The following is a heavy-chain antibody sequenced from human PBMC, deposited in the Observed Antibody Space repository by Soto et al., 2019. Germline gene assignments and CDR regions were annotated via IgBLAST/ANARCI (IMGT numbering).Heavy chain of an antibody. CDR2: IYYSGST. J-gene: IGHJ6*02. CDR1: GGSISSSSYY. D-gene: IGHD6-13*01. V-gene: IGHV4-39*01. Sequence: QLQLQESGPGLVKPSETLSLTCTVSGGSISSSSYYWGWIRQPPGKGLEWIGSIYYSGSTYYNPSLKSRVTISVDTSKNQFSLKLSSVTAADTAVYYCARQQLVHYYYGMDVWGQGTTVTVSS. CDR3: ARQQLVHYYYGMDV.